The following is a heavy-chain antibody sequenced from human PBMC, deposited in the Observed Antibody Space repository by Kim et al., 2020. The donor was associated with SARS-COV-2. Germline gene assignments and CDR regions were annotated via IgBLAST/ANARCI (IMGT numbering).Heavy chain of an antibody. D-gene: IGHD2-15*01. CDR3: ARGPFCSGGSCYLDY. V-gene: IGHV4-34*01. Sequence: PSLKSRVTISLDTSKNQFSLKLSSVSASDTSVYYCARGPFCSGGSCYLDYWGHGTLVTVSS. J-gene: IGHJ4*01.